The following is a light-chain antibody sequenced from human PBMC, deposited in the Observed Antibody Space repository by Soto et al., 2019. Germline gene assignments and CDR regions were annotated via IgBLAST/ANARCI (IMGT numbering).Light chain of an antibody. CDR2: DVS. Sequence: IVMTQSPATLSVSPGERATLSCRASQSVGDNLAWFQQKPGQSPRLLIYDVSTRAAGIPVRFSGSGSGTEFTPTISRLQSEYFAVYYCHQYNNWKTFGQGTKVEIK. CDR3: HQYNNWKT. J-gene: IGKJ1*01. CDR1: QSVGDN. V-gene: IGKV3-15*01.